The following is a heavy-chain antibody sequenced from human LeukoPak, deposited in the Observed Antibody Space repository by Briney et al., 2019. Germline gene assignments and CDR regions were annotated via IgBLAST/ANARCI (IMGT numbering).Heavy chain of an antibody. V-gene: IGHV4-39*07. D-gene: IGHD3-9*01. CDR2: INHSGST. Sequence: PSETLSLTCTVSGGSISSGSYYWSWIRQPPGKGLEWIGEINHSGSTNYNPSLKSRVTISVDTSKNQFSLKLSSVTAADTAVYYCARTAKLRYFDWLLYRDAFDIWGQGTMVTVSS. CDR1: GGSISSGSYY. J-gene: IGHJ3*02. CDR3: ARTAKLRYFDWLLYRDAFDI.